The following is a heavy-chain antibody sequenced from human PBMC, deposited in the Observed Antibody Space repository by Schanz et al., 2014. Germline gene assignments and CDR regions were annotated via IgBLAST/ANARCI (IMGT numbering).Heavy chain of an antibody. D-gene: IGHD5-12*01. CDR1: GYSFTEYF. J-gene: IGHJ4*02. V-gene: IGHV1-2*02. CDR2: INPNSGET. CDR3: ARARYTGYDCSGY. Sequence: QVKLVQSGPAVKNPGASMKVSCLASGYSFTEYFLHWVRQAPGQGLEWMGWINPNSGETNYEQKYKGRVTLTSATSISTAIMELSVLTSDDTATYLCARARYTGYDCSGYWGQGTLLIVSS.